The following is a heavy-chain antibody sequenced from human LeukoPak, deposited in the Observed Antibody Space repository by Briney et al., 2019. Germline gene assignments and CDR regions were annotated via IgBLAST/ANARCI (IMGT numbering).Heavy chain of an antibody. J-gene: IGHJ5*02. CDR2: IYYSGST. Sequence: KPSETLSLTCTVSGGSISSSSYYWGWLRQPPGKGLEWIGSIYYSGSTYYNPSLKSRVTISVNTSKNQFSLKLSSVTAADTAVYYCARLDDWFDPWGQGTLVTVSS. V-gene: IGHV4-39*01. CDR1: GGSISSSSYY. CDR3: ARLDDWFDP.